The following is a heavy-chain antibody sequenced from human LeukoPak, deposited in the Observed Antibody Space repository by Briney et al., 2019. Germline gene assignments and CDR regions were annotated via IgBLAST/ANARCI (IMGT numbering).Heavy chain of an antibody. CDR1: GYTFTGYY. Sequence: LAASVKVSCKASGYTFTGYYMHWVRQAPGQGLEWMGWLNPHSGGTAYAQKFQGRVTMTWDTSISTAYMELDRLTSDDTAAYFCARWRRETDLMLVPTAGQTLDLWGQGTLVTVSS. J-gene: IGHJ5*02. V-gene: IGHV1-2*03. D-gene: IGHD3-16*01. CDR2: LNPHSGGT. CDR3: ARWRRETDLMLVPTAGQTLDL.